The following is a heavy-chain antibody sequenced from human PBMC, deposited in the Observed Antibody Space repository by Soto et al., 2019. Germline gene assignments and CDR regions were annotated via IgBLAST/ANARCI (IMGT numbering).Heavy chain of an antibody. Sequence: QVHLVQSGAEVKKPGASVKVSCKGSGYGFTTYGITWVRQAPGQALEWMAWISAHNGNTNYAQKLQGRVTVTRDTSTSTAYMELRSLRSDDTAVYYCARGRDGDYWGQGALVTVSS. CDR1: GYGFTTYG. J-gene: IGHJ4*02. CDR2: ISAHNGNT. CDR3: ARGRDGDY. V-gene: IGHV1-18*01. D-gene: IGHD6-6*01.